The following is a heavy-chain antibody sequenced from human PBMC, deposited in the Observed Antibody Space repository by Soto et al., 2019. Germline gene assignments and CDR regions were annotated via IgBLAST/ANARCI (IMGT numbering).Heavy chain of an antibody. CDR2: IIPIFGTA. J-gene: IGHJ4*02. D-gene: IGHD3-22*01. V-gene: IGHV1-69*13. CDR3: AAFDYDSSGPTHPSLDY. CDR1: GGTFSSYA. Sequence: ASVKVSCKASGGTFSSYAISWVRQAPGQGLEWMGGIIPIFGTANYAQKFQGRVTITADGSTSTAYMELSSLRSEDTAVYYCAAFDYDSSGPTHPSLDYWGQGTLVTVSS.